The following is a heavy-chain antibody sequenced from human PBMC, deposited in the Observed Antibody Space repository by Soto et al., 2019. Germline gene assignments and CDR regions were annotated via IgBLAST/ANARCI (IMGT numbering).Heavy chain of an antibody. CDR2: IYSGGST. CDR1: GFTVSSNY. Sequence: GGSLRLSCAASGFTVSSNYMSWVRQAPGKGLEWVSVIYSGGSTYYADSVKGRFTISRDNSKNTLYLQMNSLRAEDTAVYYCASQQPDYGDYDPHLRMDVWGKGTTVTVSS. D-gene: IGHD4-17*01. J-gene: IGHJ6*03. V-gene: IGHV3-66*04. CDR3: ASQQPDYGDYDPHLRMDV.